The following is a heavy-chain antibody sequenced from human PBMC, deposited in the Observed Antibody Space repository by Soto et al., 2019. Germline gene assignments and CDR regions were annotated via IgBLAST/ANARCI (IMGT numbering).Heavy chain of an antibody. CDR2: IYPGDSDT. D-gene: IGHD3-9*01. CDR1: GYSFTSYW. Sequence: GESLKISCKGSGYSFTSYWIGWARQMPGKGLEWMGIIYPGDSDTRYSPSFQGQVTISADKSTSTAYLQWSSLKASDTAMYYCARCTLSYYDILTGYYTPGWFDPWGQGTLVTVSS. CDR3: ARCTLSYYDILTGYYTPGWFDP. V-gene: IGHV5-51*01. J-gene: IGHJ5*02.